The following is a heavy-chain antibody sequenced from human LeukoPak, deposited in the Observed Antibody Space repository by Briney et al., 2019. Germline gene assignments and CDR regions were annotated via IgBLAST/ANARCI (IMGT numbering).Heavy chain of an antibody. Sequence: SETLSLTCTVSGYSISSGYYWGWIRQPPGQGLEWIGSIYHSGSTYYNPSLKSRVTISVDTSKNQFPLKLSSVTAADTAVYYCARRDSSRYYYYYMDVWGKGTTVTVSS. CDR1: GYSISSGYY. V-gene: IGHV4-38-2*02. J-gene: IGHJ6*03. CDR2: IYHSGST. D-gene: IGHD6-13*01. CDR3: ARRDSSRYYYYYMDV.